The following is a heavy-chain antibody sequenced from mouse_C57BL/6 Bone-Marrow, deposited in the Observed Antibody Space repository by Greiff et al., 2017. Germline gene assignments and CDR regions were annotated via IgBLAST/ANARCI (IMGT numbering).Heavy chain of an antibody. J-gene: IGHJ2*01. Sequence: EVKLQESGAELVRPGASVKLSCTASGFNIKDDYMHWVKQRPEQGLEWIGWIDPENGDTEYASKFQGKATITADTSSNTAYLQLSSLTSEDTAVYYCTVLLLRGYWGQGTTLTVSS. CDR1: GFNIKDDY. CDR2: IDPENGDT. V-gene: IGHV14-4*01. D-gene: IGHD1-1*01. CDR3: TVLLLRGY.